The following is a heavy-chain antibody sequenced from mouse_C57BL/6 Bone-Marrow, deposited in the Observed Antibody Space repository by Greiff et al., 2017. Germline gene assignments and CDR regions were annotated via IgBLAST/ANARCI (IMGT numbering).Heavy chain of an antibody. CDR3: ARNEH. CDR1: GYTFTSYW. V-gene: IGHV1-69*01. CDR2: IDPSDSYT. Sequence: QVQLQQPGAELVMPGASVKLSCKASGYTFTSYWMHWVKQRPGQGLGWIGEIDPSDSYTNYNQKFTGKSTLTVDNSSSTAYMQLSSLTSEVSAVFYCARNEHWGQGTLVTVAA. J-gene: IGHJ3*01.